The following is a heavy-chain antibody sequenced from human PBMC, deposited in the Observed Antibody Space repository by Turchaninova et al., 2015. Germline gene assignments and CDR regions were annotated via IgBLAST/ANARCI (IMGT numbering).Heavy chain of an antibody. CDR3: ARQIMSAYWYFDL. Sequence: QLQLQESGPGLVQPSETLSLICTVSGGALSSRGYPWGWIRRPPGKGLEWIGSIYYSGSTYHNPSLKSRVTISVDTSKNQFSLKLNSVTAADTAVYYCARQIMSAYWYFDLWGRGTLVTVSS. CDR1: GGALSSRGYP. D-gene: IGHD2-8*01. CDR2: IYYSGST. V-gene: IGHV4-39*01. J-gene: IGHJ2*01.